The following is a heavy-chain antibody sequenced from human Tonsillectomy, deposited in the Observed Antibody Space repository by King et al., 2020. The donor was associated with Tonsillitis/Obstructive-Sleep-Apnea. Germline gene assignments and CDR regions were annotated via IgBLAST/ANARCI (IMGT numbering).Heavy chain of an antibody. Sequence: QLPLQESGPGLVKPSETLSLTCTVSGGSISSSSYYWGWIRQPPGKGLEWIGSIYYSGSTYYNPSLKSRVTISVDTSKNQFSLKLSSVTAADTAVYYCARHEAYYDFWSGYPHAFDIWGQGTMVTVSS. CDR2: IYYSGST. J-gene: IGHJ3*02. D-gene: IGHD3-3*01. CDR3: ARHEAYYDFWSGYPHAFDI. CDR1: GGSISSSSYY. V-gene: IGHV4-39*01.